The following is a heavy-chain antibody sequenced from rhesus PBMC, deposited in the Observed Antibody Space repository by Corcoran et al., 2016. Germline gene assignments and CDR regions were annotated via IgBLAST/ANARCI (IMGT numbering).Heavy chain of an antibody. Sequence: VEQLVESGGGLVQPGASLRLSCAASEFTFSSYDMHWVRQAPGKGLEWVSGSSIGGGTCYPESVKVRFTISRDNAKNSLYLQMNSLRAEDTAVYYCARGYRFDVWGPGVLVTVSS. CDR3: ARGYRFDV. J-gene: IGHJ5-1*01. V-gene: IGHV3-132*01. CDR1: EFTFSSYD. CDR2: SSIGGGT.